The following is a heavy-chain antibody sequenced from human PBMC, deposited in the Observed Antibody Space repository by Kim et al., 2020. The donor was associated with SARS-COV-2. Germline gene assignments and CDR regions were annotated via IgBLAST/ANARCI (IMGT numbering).Heavy chain of an antibody. V-gene: IGHV1-18*01. Sequence: ASVKVSCKASGYTFTSYGISWVRQAPGQGLEWMGWISAYNGNTNYAQKLQGRVTMTTDTSTSTAYMELRSLRSDDTAVYYCARVTMITFGGVIVIPPGSYGMDVWGQGTTVTVSS. D-gene: IGHD3-16*02. CDR1: GYTFTSYG. CDR2: ISAYNGNT. CDR3: ARVTMITFGGVIVIPPGSYGMDV. J-gene: IGHJ6*02.